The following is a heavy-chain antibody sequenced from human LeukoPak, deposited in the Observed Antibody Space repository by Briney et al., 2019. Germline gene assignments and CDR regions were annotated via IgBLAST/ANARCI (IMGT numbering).Heavy chain of an antibody. Sequence: GGSLRLSCAASGFTFRSYGMHWVRLAQGKGLEWVAVIWYDGTNKYYADSVKGRFTISRDNSKNTLYLQMNSLRAEDTAVYYCARDRPLDYWGQGTLVTVSS. D-gene: IGHD1-14*01. CDR3: ARDRPLDY. CDR1: GFTFRSYG. CDR2: IWYDGTNK. J-gene: IGHJ4*02. V-gene: IGHV3-33*01.